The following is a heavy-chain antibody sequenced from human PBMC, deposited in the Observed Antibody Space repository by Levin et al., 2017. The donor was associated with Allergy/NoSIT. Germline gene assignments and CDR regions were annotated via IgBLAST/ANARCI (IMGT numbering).Heavy chain of an antibody. Sequence: GGSLRLSCAASGFTFSSYGMHWVRQAPGKGLEWVAVISYDGSNKYYADSVKGRFTISRDNSKNTLYLQMNSLRAEDTAVYYCAKDCSSLMSDGDCDHEAFDIWGQGTMVTVSS. D-gene: IGHD2-21*02. V-gene: IGHV3-30*18. CDR3: AKDCSSLMSDGDCDHEAFDI. CDR2: ISYDGSNK. CDR1: GFTFSSYG. J-gene: IGHJ3*02.